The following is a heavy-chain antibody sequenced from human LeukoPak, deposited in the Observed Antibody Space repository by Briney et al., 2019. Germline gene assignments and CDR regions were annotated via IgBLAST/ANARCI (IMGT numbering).Heavy chain of an antibody. V-gene: IGHV3-21*01. J-gene: IGHJ4*02. CDR3: ARDTRTGYSSSWYGGGFDY. CDR1: GFTFSSYS. CDR2: ISSSSSYL. Sequence: PGGSLSLSCVASGFTFSSYSMNWVRQARGKGLEWVSSISSSSSYLYYADSVKVRFTMSRDNAKNSLYLQMNSLRAEDTAVYYCARDTRTGYSSSWYGGGFDYWGQGTLVTVSS. D-gene: IGHD6-13*01.